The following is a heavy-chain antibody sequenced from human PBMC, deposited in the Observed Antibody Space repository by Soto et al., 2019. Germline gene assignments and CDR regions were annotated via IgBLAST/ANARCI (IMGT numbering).Heavy chain of an antibody. CDR1: GFTFSGSA. Sequence: EVQLVESGGGLVQPGGSLKLSCATSGFTFSGSAMHWVRQASGKGLEWVGRIRSKANSYATAYAASVKGRFTISRDDSKNTAYLQMNSLKTEDTAVYYCTGDDFWSGSDYYYYYGMDVWGQGTTVTVSS. D-gene: IGHD3-3*01. CDR2: IRSKANSYAT. J-gene: IGHJ6*02. CDR3: TGDDFWSGSDYYYYYGMDV. V-gene: IGHV3-73*02.